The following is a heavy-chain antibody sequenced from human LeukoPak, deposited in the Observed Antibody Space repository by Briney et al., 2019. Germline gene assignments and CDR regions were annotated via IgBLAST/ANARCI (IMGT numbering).Heavy chain of an antibody. V-gene: IGHV3-7*01. CDR1: GFIFTTHW. J-gene: IGHJ4*02. Sequence: GGSLRLSCAASGFIFTTHWMSWVRQAPGKGREWVANINQDGSEKYYVDSVKGRFTISRDNAKNSLFLQMNSLRAEDTAVYFCVRSVGSNTLWGQGTLVTVSS. CDR3: VRSVGSNTL. CDR2: INQDGSEK. D-gene: IGHD4-23*01.